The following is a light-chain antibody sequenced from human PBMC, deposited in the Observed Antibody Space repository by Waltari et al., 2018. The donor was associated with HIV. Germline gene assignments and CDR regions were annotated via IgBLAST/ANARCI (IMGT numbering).Light chain of an antibody. CDR3: QAWDSGTIV. CDR2: QDT. J-gene: IGLJ3*02. Sequence: SYDLTQPPSVSVSSGQTATVTCSGVNLGHKYVSWYQQRSGQSPVLVIYQDTKRPPGIPERFFGSTSENTATLTINETQPLDEAHYSFQAWDSGTIVFGGGTSLTVL. CDR1: NLGHKY. V-gene: IGLV3-1*01.